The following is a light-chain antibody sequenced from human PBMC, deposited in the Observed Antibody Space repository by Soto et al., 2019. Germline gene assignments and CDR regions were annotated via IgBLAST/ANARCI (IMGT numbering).Light chain of an antibody. V-gene: IGKV1-12*02. CDR2: PAS. CDR1: QPISSW. CDR3: MQATRFPFT. Sequence: DIQMTQSPSSISASVGDRVTITCRASQPISSWLAWYQQVPGQAPYLLIYPASTLQSGVPSRFSGSGSGTDFTLKISRVEAEDVGTYYCMQATRFPFTFGGGTKVEIK. J-gene: IGKJ4*01.